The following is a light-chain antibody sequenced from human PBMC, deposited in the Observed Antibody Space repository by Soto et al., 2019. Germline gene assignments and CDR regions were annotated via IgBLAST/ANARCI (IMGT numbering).Light chain of an antibody. CDR2: DVS. J-gene: IGLJ1*01. CDR1: SSYVGGYKY. CDR3: CSYAGSYYV. V-gene: IGLV2-11*01. Sequence: QSALTQPRSVSGSPGKSVTISCTGTSSYVGGYKYVSGYQQHPGKAPKLMIYDVSKPPSGVPDRFSGTKSGNTASLAVSGLQAEDEADYHGCSYAGSYYVFGTGTKLTVL.